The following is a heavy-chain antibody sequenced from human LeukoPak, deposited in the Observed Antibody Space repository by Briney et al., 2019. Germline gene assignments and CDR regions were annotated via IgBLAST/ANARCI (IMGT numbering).Heavy chain of an antibody. CDR3: ASLITGTNDEGWFDP. CDR1: GGSISSGGYS. J-gene: IGHJ5*02. CDR2: IYHSGST. D-gene: IGHD1-7*01. V-gene: IGHV4-30-2*05. Sequence: SQTLSLTCAVSGGSISSGGYSWSWIRQPPGKGLEWVGYIYHSGSTYYNPSLKSRVTISVDTSKNQFSLKLSSVTAADTAVYYCASLITGTNDEGWFDPWGQGTLVTVSS.